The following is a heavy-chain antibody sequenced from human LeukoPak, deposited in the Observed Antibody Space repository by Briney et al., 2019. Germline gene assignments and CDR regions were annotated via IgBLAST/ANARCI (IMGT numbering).Heavy chain of an antibody. D-gene: IGHD3-22*01. CDR3: ARGGRYYDSSGYLGYFDL. J-gene: IGHJ2*01. Sequence: ASVKVSCKASGGTFSSYAISWVRQAPGQGLEWMGGIIPIFGTANYAQKFQGRVTITADKSTSTAYMELSSLRSEDTAVYYCARGGRYYDSSGYLGYFDLWGRGTLVTVSS. V-gene: IGHV1-69*06. CDR2: IIPIFGTA. CDR1: GGTFSSYA.